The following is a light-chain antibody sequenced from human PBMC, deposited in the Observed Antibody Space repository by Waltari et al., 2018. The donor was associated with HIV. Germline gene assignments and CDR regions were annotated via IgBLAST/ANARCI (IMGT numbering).Light chain of an antibody. CDR2: WAS. CDR3: QQYYGSPFT. Sequence: ERATINCKSSQSLLYSSNNKNYLAWYQQKPGQPPKLLIYWASTRQSGVPDRFSGSGSGTDFTLSISSLQAEDVAVYYCQQYYGSPFTFGPGTKVDIK. J-gene: IGKJ3*01. CDR1: QSLLYSSNNKNY. V-gene: IGKV4-1*01.